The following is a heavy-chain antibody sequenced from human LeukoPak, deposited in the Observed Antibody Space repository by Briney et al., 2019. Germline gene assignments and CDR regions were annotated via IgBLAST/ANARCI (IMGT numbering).Heavy chain of an antibody. CDR2: IKQDGSEK. V-gene: IGHV3-7*01. CDR3: ARDQVEGYAIDY. D-gene: IGHD2-8*01. CDR1: GFTFSSYW. J-gene: IGHJ4*02. Sequence: GGSLRLSCAASGFTFSSYWMSWGRQAAGKGLKWVANIKQDGSEKYYVDSVKGRFTISRDNAKNSLYLQMNSLRAEDTAVYYCARDQVEGYAIDYWGQGTLVTVSS.